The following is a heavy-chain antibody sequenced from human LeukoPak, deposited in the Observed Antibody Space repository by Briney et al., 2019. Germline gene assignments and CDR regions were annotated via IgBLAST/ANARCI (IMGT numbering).Heavy chain of an antibody. CDR3: ARDSRLTFLGDIVLMVYAFSPYWFDP. CDR1: GYTFTSYD. D-gene: IGHD2-8*01. CDR2: INPSGGST. V-gene: IGHV1-46*01. Sequence: ASVKVSCKASGYTFTSYDINWVRQAPGQGLEWMGIINPSGGSTSYAQKFQGRVTMTRDTSTSTVYMELSSLRSEDTAVYYCARDSRLTFLGDIVLMVYAFSPYWFDPWGQGTLVTVSS. J-gene: IGHJ5*02.